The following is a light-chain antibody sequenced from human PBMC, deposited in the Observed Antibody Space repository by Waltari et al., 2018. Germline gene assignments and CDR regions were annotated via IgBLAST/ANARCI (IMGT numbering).Light chain of an antibody. Sequence: EIVMTQSPATLSVSPGEAATLSCRASRAIANNLAWYQQKPGQPLRLRIYDASTRATGIPARFSGRWSGTEFTLTITSMQSEDSAVYFCQQFNTGYSFGQGTKLEIK. V-gene: IGKV3-15*01. CDR1: RAIANN. CDR2: DAS. CDR3: QQFNTGYS. J-gene: IGKJ2*01.